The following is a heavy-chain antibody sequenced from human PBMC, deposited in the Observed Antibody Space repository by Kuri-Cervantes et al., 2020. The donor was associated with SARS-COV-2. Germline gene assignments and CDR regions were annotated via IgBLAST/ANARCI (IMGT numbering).Heavy chain of an antibody. J-gene: IGHJ4*02. D-gene: IGHD3-3*01. CDR1: GITFSSYA. Sequence: GESLKISCAASGITFSSYAMSWVRQAPGKGLEWVSAITDDGGSTYHADSVKGRFTISRDNSKTTLFLQMNSLRAEDTAVYYCARNLETYDFWSGEPDYWGQGTLVTVSS. CDR3: ARNLETYDFWSGEPDY. V-gene: IGHV3-23*01. CDR2: ITDDGGST.